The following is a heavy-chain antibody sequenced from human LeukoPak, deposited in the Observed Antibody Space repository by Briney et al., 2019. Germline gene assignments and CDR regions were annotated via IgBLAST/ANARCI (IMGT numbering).Heavy chain of an antibody. CDR1: GFTFTTYW. CDR2: INQDGSEK. J-gene: IGHJ4*02. Sequence: GGSLRLSCAASGFTFTTYWMSWVRQAPGKVLEWVANINQDGSEKYYVDSVKGRFTISRDNAKNSLYLQMNSLRAEDTAVYYCARVLGYSSSWPFDYWGQGTLVTVSS. D-gene: IGHD6-13*01. CDR3: ARVLGYSSSWPFDY. V-gene: IGHV3-7*01.